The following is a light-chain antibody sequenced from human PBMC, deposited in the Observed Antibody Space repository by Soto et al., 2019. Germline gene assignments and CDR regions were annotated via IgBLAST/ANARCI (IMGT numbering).Light chain of an antibody. CDR2: GNS. Sequence: QSVLTQPHSVSGAPGQRVTISCTGSSSNIGAGYDVHWYQQLPGTAPKLLIYGNSNRPSGVPDRFSGYKSGTSASLAITGLQAEDEADYYCQSYDSSLSGVVFGGGTKLTVL. V-gene: IGLV1-40*01. J-gene: IGLJ2*01. CDR3: QSYDSSLSGVV. CDR1: SSNIGAGYD.